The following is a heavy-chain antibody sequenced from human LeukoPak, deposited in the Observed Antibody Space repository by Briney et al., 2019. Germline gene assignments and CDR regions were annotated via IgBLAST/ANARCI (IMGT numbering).Heavy chain of an antibody. CDR3: ARGRTGGGSGSLEFDY. D-gene: IGHD3-10*01. J-gene: IGHJ4*02. V-gene: IGHV3-21*01. CDR1: GFTFSSYS. Sequence: GGFLRLSCAASGFTFSSYSMNWVRQAPGKGLEWVSSISSSNSYIYYADSVKGRFTISRDNAKNSLYLQMNSLRAEDTAVYYCARGRTGGGSGSLEFDYWGQGTLVTVSS. CDR2: ISSSNSYI.